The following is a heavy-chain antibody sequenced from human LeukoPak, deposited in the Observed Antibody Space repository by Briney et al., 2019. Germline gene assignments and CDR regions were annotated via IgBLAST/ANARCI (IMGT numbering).Heavy chain of an antibody. Sequence: GGSLRLSCAASGFTFSSYWMSWVRQAPGKGLEWVANMNEDGSVKNYVVSVKGRFTMSRDNAKSSLYLQMNSLRAEDTAVYYCARLGAGYSYGLDYWGQGTLVTVSS. CDR2: MNEDGSVK. D-gene: IGHD5-18*01. CDR1: GFTFSSYW. J-gene: IGHJ4*02. CDR3: ARLGAGYSYGLDY. V-gene: IGHV3-7*02.